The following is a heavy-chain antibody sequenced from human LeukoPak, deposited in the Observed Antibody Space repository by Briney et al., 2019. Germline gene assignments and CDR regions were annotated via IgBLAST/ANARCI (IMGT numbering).Heavy chain of an antibody. CDR3: AKNTADYGDYVDY. D-gene: IGHD4-17*01. CDR1: GFTFSSYS. Sequence: PGGSLRLSCAASGFTFSSYSMNWVRQAPGKGLEWVSYISSSSSAIYYADSVKGRFTISRDNAKNTLYLQMNSLRAEDTAVYYCAKNTADYGDYVDYWGQGTLVTVSS. CDR2: ISSSSSAI. J-gene: IGHJ4*02. V-gene: IGHV3-48*01.